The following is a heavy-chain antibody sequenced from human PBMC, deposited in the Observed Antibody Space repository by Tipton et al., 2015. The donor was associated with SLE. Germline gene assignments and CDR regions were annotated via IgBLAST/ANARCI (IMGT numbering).Heavy chain of an antibody. Sequence: SLRLSCAASGFTFSDYYMSWIRQAPGKGLEWVSAISGSGGSTYYADSVKGRFTISRDNSKNTLYLQMNSLRAEDTAVYYCAKDQPLTVVTIPFDYWGQGTLVTVSS. J-gene: IGHJ4*02. V-gene: IGHV3-23*01. CDR1: GFTFSDYY. D-gene: IGHD4-23*01. CDR3: AKDQPLTVVTIPFDY. CDR2: ISGSGGST.